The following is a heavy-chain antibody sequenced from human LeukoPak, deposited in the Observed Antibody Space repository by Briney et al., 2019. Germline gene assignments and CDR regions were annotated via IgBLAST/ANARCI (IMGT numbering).Heavy chain of an antibody. CDR3: AREVVTTNRNWFDP. D-gene: IGHD4-11*01. V-gene: IGHV1-69*04. Sequence: GASVKVSCKASGGTFSSHAISWVRQAPGQGLEWMGRIIPIFGIANYAQKFQGRVTITADKSTSTAYMEPSSLRSEDTAVYYCAREVVTTNRNWFDPWGQGTLVTVSS. CDR2: IIPIFGIA. CDR1: GGTFSSHA. J-gene: IGHJ5*02.